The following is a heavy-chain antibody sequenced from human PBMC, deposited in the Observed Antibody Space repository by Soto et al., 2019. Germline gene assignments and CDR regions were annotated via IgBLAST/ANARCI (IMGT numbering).Heavy chain of an antibody. V-gene: IGHV3-23*01. Sequence: DVQLLESGGDLVQPWGSLRLSCAASGLICSNYAMSWVRQSPGKVLEWVSLIRGSGGPKNYADSVEGRVPVSRDNSKNILLLQLNSLRAEDTAVYYCVKDFRVGYDGTHDWGQGPLVTVSS. CDR3: VKDFRVGYDGTHD. D-gene: IGHD5-12*01. CDR1: GLICSNYA. J-gene: IGHJ4*02. CDR2: IRGSGGPK.